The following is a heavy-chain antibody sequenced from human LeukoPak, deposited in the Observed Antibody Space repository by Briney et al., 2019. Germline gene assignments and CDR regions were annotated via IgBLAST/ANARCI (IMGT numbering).Heavy chain of an antibody. Sequence: ASVKVSCKASGYTFTSYGISWVRQAPGQGLEWMGWISTYNGNTNYVQKLQDRVTMTTDTSTSTAYMELRSLRSDDTAVYYCARDSVLWFGEFLNIDYWGQGTLVTVSS. CDR1: GYTFTSYG. J-gene: IGHJ4*02. D-gene: IGHD3-10*01. CDR3: ARDSVLWFGEFLNIDY. CDR2: ISTYNGNT. V-gene: IGHV1-18*01.